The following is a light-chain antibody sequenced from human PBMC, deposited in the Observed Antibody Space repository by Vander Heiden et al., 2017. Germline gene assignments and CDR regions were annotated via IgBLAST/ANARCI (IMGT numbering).Light chain of an antibody. Sequence: DIGMTQAPSTLSASVGDRVTITCRASQITDNFLAWYQQKPGKAPKLLIYKASTLESGVPSRFSGSGSGTEFTLTISSLQPDDFATYYCQQYTGYSGTFGQGTKVEIK. J-gene: IGKJ1*01. CDR1: QITDNF. V-gene: IGKV1-5*03. CDR2: KAS. CDR3: QQYTGYSGT.